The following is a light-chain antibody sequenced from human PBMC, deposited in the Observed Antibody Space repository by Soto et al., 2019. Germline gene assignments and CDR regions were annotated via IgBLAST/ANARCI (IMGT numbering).Light chain of an antibody. J-gene: IGKJ2*02. CDR3: QQYRSAST. CDR2: KAS. CDR1: QSVSNW. Sequence: DIQMTQSPSTLSAFVGDRVTITCRASQSVSNWLAWYQQKPGKAPRLLISKASTLESGVPSRFSGSGSGTEFTLSSSRLQPEDFATYYCQQYRSASTFGQGTKLEIK. V-gene: IGKV1-5*03.